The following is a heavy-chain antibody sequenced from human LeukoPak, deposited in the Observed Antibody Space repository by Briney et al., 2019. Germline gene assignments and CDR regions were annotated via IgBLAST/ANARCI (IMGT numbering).Heavy chain of an antibody. Sequence: GGSLRLSCAASGFTVSNNYMRWVRQAPGKGLEWVSLIYSGGGTYYADAVKGRFTISRDGSKNMLYLQMDSLRAEDTAIYYCARDPPAVAANTYGWGQGPLVTVSS. V-gene: IGHV3-66*01. J-gene: IGHJ4*02. CDR1: GFTVSNNY. CDR3: ARDPPAVAANTYG. D-gene: IGHD6-6*01. CDR2: IYSGGGT.